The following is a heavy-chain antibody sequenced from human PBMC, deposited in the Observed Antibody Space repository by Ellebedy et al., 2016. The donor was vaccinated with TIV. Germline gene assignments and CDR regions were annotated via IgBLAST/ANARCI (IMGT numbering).Heavy chain of an antibody. CDR1: GYTFTSYA. Sequence: AASVKVSCKALGYTFTSYAMHWVRQAPGQRLEWMGWINAGNGNTKYSQNFQGRVIITRDTSASTAYMELSSLRSEDTAVYYCARGPILWFGELLDYWGQGTLVTISS. CDR2: INAGNGNT. V-gene: IGHV1-3*01. CDR3: ARGPILWFGELLDY. D-gene: IGHD3-10*01. J-gene: IGHJ4*02.